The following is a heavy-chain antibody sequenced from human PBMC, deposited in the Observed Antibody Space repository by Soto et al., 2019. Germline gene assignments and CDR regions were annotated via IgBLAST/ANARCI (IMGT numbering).Heavy chain of an antibody. CDR3: ARDVSNSSRDLDGRQDGNWFDP. CDR1: GGTFSSYT. D-gene: IGHD3-22*01. J-gene: IGHJ5*02. CDR2: IIPILGIA. V-gene: IGHV1-69*04. Sequence: ASVKVSCKASGGTFSSYTISWVRQAPGQGLEWMGRIIPILGIANYAQKFQGRVTITADKSTSTAYMELSSLRSEDTAVYYCARDVSNSSRDLDGRQDGNWFDPWGQGTLVTVSS.